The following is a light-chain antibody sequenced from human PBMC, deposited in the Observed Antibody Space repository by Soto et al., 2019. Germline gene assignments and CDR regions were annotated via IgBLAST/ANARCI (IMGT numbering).Light chain of an antibody. J-gene: IGKJ4*01. V-gene: IGKV3-15*01. CDR2: GAS. Sequence: EIVLTHSQATLSLSPWERATLSCRTTQSVISSSLAFYQHTPGQAPRLLISGASNVATGIPPRFRGSGSGTEFTPTIDTLQSEDITIYYCQQYYHCPVTFGGGTKVDIK. CDR1: QSVISS. CDR3: QQYYHCPVT.